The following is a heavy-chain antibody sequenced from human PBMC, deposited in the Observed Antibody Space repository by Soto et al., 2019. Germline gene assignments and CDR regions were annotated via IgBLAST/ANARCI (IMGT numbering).Heavy chain of an antibody. CDR2: IGTAGDT. CDR1: GFTFSSYD. D-gene: IGHD2-15*01. Sequence: VQLVESGGGLVQPGGSLRLSCAASGFTFSSYDMHWVRQATGKGLEWVSAIGTAGDTYYPGSVKGRFTISRENAKNSLYLQMNSLRAGDTAVYYCARADCSGGSCYSSHYYYYMDVWGKGTTVTVSS. J-gene: IGHJ6*03. V-gene: IGHV3-13*01. CDR3: ARADCSGGSCYSSHYYYYMDV.